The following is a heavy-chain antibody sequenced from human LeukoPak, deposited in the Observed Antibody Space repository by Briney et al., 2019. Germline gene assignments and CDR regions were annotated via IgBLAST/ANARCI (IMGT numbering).Heavy chain of an antibody. V-gene: IGHV4-4*07. CDR2: IYSSGST. Sequence: KPSETLSLTCTVSGGSISSYYWSWIRQPAGKGLEWIGRIYSSGSTNYNPSLEIRVTMSVDTSKNQFSLKLSSVTAADTAVYYCARDVVVPATANYYHYYYYMDVWGKGTAVTVSS. CDR3: ARDVVVPATANYYHYYYYMDV. J-gene: IGHJ6*03. CDR1: GGSISSYY. D-gene: IGHD2-2*01.